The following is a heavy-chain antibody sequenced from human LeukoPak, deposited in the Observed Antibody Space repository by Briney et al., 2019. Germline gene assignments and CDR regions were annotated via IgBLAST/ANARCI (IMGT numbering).Heavy chain of an antibody. V-gene: IGHV3-23*01. CDR1: GFTFSSYA. J-gene: IGHJ4*02. D-gene: IGHD6-13*01. Sequence: GGSLRLSCTASGFTFSSYAMNWVRQAPGKGLEWVSGIGAGGTFTYYADSVKGRFTISRDNSRNTLYLQMNSLRADDTAVYYCAKSGIAAAGTFDYWGQGTLVTVSS. CDR2: IGAGGTFT. CDR3: AKSGIAAAGTFDY.